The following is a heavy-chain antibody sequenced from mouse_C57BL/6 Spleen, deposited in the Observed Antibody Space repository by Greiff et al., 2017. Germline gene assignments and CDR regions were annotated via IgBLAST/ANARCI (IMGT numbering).Heavy chain of an antibody. CDR3: ARSLFYGSSLYAMDY. V-gene: IGHV2-6*03. D-gene: IGHD1-1*01. CDR2: IWSDGST. CDR1: GFSLTSYG. J-gene: IGHJ4*01. Sequence: QVQLKESGPGLVPPSQSLSISCTVSGFSLTSYGVHWVRQPPGKGLEWLVVIWSDGSTTYNSALKSRLSISKDNSKSQVFLKMNCLQTDDTAIYYCARSLFYGSSLYAMDYWGQGTSVTVAS.